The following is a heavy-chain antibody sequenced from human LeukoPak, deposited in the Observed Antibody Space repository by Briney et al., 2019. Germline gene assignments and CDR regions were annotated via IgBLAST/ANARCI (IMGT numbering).Heavy chain of an antibody. D-gene: IGHD5-24*01. CDR2: IHDSGST. J-gene: IGHJ4*02. Sequence: PSETLSLTCTVSGGSINNYYWSWIRQSPEKGLEWIGYIHDSGSTNYNPSLKSRVTISVDTSKNQFPLKLSSVTAADTTVYYCVRLDAAAGRYLQFYYWGQGTLVTVSS. CDR3: VRLDAAAGRYLQFYY. CDR1: GGSINNYY. V-gene: IGHV4-59*08.